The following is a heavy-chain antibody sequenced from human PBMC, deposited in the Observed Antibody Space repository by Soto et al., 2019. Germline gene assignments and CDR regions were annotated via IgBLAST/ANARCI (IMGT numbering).Heavy chain of an antibody. CDR1: GASINSNDYY. Sequence: QVQLQESGPGLVKPSQTLSLTCTVSGASINSNDYYWSWIRQSPGKGLEWIGHIYNSGRNWNNPSLNRRATMLINTSKNQFSLTLISVTAADKAVYYCASVQPGDKVDSWGHGRLVSGSS. J-gene: IGHJ5*01. V-gene: IGHV4-30-4*01. CDR2: IYNSGRN. D-gene: IGHD3-16*01. CDR3: ASVQPGDKVDS.